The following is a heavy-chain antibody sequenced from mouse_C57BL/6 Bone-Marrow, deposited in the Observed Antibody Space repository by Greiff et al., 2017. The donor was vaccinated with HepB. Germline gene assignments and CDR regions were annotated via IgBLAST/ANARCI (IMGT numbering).Heavy chain of an antibody. CDR3: ARERGVGRDFDY. J-gene: IGHJ2*01. V-gene: IGHV1-19*01. Sequence: EVQLQQSGPVLVKPGASVKMSCKASGYKFTDYYMNWVKQSHGKSLEWIGVINPYNGGTSYNQKFKGKATLTVDKSSSTAYMELNSLTSEDSAVYYCARERGVGRDFDYWGQGTTLTVSS. D-gene: IGHD1-1*01. CDR1: GYKFTDYY. CDR2: INPYNGGT.